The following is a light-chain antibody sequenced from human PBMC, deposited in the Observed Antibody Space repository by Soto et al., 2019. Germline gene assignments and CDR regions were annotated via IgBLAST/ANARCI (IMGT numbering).Light chain of an antibody. Sequence: DIQMTQSPSSLSSSVGDRVTITCRATQTIDTRLAWHQQKPGEAPKLLIYDASSLENGVPSRFSGSGSGTEFTLTISGLQPDDFATYYCQHYDTYRATFGLGTKVDIK. J-gene: IGKJ1*01. V-gene: IGKV1-5*01. CDR3: QHYDTYRAT. CDR2: DAS. CDR1: QTIDTR.